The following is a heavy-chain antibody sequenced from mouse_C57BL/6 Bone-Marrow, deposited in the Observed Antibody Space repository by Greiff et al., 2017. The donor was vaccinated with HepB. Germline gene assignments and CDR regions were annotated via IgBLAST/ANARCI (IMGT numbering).Heavy chain of an antibody. V-gene: IGHV1-26*01. CDR2: INPNNGGT. D-gene: IGHD1-1*01. Sequence: EVKLQQSGPELVKPGASVKISCKASGYTFTDYYMNWVKQSHGKSLEWIGDINPNNGGTSYNQKFKGKATLTVDKSSSTAYMERRSLTSEDSAVYYCARLEYYGREAYWGQGTLVTVSA. CDR3: ARLEYYGREAY. CDR1: GYTFTDYY. J-gene: IGHJ3*01.